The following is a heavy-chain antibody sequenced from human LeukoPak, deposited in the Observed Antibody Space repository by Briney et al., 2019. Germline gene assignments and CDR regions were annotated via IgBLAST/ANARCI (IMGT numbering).Heavy chain of an antibody. CDR3: TRTWPGNTCFNF. CDR2: IKSISYGGTI. Sequence: GGSLRLSCATSGFNFNDAWMNWVRQAPGKELEWLGCIKSISYGGTIDYAAPVKGRFTISRDDSKNTLYLQMDSLETEDTAIYYCTRTWPGNTCFNFWGQGTLVTVSS. CDR1: GFNFNDAW. J-gene: IGHJ4*02. D-gene: IGHD1-7*01. V-gene: IGHV3-15*01.